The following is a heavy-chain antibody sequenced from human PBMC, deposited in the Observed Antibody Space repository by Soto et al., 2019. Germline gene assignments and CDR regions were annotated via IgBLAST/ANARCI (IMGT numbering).Heavy chain of an antibody. Sequence: SGGSLRLSCAASGFTFSSYSMNWVRQAPGKGLEWVSSISSSSSYIYYADSVKGRFTISRDNAKSSLYLQMNSLRAEDTAVYYCARDQYSSSWPYYYYYGMDVWGQGTTVTVSS. V-gene: IGHV3-21*01. J-gene: IGHJ6*02. CDR1: GFTFSSYS. CDR2: ISSSSSYI. CDR3: ARDQYSSSWPYYYYYGMDV. D-gene: IGHD6-13*01.